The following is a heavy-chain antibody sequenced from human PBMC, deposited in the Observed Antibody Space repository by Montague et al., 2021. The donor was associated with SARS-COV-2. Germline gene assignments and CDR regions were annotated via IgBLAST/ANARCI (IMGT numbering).Heavy chain of an antibody. CDR3: AKDARKWELLPSYWYFDL. J-gene: IGHJ2*01. D-gene: IGHD1-26*01. Sequence: SLRLSCAASGFIFDDYAMHWVRQAPGKGLEWVSGITWKSGRIAYADSVKGRFTDSRDNAKNSLYLQMNSLRAEDTALYYCAKDARKWELLPSYWYFDLWGRGTLVTVSS. CDR2: ITWKSGRI. CDR1: GFIFDDYA. V-gene: IGHV3-9*01.